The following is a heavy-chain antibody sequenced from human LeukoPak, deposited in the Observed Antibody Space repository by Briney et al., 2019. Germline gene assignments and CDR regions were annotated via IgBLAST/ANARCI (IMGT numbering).Heavy chain of an antibody. Sequence: SVKVSCKAAGCTFSSYAISWVRQAPGQGLEWMGRIIPILGIANYAQKFQGRVTITADKSTSTAYMELSSLRSEDTAVYYCASRIVVVPAAITPNYYYYYGMDVWGQGTTVTVSS. V-gene: IGHV1-69*04. D-gene: IGHD2-2*02. CDR2: IIPILGIA. J-gene: IGHJ6*02. CDR3: ASRIVVVPAAITPNYYYYYGMDV. CDR1: GCTFSSYA.